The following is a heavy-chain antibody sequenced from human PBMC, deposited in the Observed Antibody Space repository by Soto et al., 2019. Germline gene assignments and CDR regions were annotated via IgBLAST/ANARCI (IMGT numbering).Heavy chain of an antibody. CDR2: IYPGDSDT. J-gene: IGHJ6*03. CDR3: ARQTEWADYPVYYYYMDV. Sequence: GESLKISCKGSGYSFTSYWIGWVRQMPGKGLEWMGIIYPGDSDTRYSPSFQGQVTISADKSISTAYLQWSSLKASDTAMYYCARQTEWADYPVYYYYMDVWGKGTTVTVSS. CDR1: GYSFTSYW. V-gene: IGHV5-51*01. D-gene: IGHD3-3*01.